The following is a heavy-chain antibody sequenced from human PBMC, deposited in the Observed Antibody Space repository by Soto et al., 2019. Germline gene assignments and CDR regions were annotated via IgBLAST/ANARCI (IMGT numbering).Heavy chain of an antibody. D-gene: IGHD2-2*01. Sequence: ASVKVSCKASGYTFTSYGISWVRQAPGQGLEWMGWISAYNGNTNYAQKLQGRVTMTTDTSTSSAYMEQRSLRSDDTNEYYCASEGRLGYCSSTSCHTHYYYYYYMDVWGKGTTVTVSS. CDR2: ISAYNGNT. J-gene: IGHJ6*03. CDR1: GYTFTSYG. CDR3: ASEGRLGYCSSTSCHTHYYYYYYMDV. V-gene: IGHV1-18*01.